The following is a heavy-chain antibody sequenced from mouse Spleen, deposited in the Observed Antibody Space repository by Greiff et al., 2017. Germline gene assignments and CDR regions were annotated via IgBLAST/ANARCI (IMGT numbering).Heavy chain of an antibody. CDR1: GFTFSDYG. D-gene: IGHD1-2*01. CDR2: ISSGSSTI. Sequence: EVQVVESGGGLVKPGGSLKLSCAASGFTFSDYGMHWVRQAPEKGLEWVAYISSGSSTIYYADTVKGRFTISRDNAKNTLFLQMTSLRSEDTAMYYCVNYSGYGAMDYWGQGTSVTVSS. V-gene: IGHV5-17*01. CDR3: VNYSGYGAMDY. J-gene: IGHJ4*01.